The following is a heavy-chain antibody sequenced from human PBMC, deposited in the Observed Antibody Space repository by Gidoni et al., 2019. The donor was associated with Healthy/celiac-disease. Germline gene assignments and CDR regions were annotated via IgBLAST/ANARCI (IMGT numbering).Heavy chain of an antibody. CDR1: GFTFSSYG. CDR3: ANADSGSYSQPFDY. J-gene: IGHJ4*02. CDR2: ISYDGSNK. D-gene: IGHD1-26*01. V-gene: IGHV3-30*18. Sequence: QVQLVESGGGVVQPGRSLRLSCAASGFTFSSYGMHWVRQAPGKGLEWVAVISYDGSNKYYADSVKGRFTISRDNSKNTLYLQMNSLRAEDTAVYYCANADSGSYSQPFDYWGQGTLVTVSS.